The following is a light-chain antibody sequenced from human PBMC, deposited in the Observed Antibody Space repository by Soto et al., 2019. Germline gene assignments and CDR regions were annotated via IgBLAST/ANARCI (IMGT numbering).Light chain of an antibody. CDR2: AAS. CDR1: QSVTSNY. CDR3: QQYGSSMTWT. Sequence: EVVLTQSPGTVSLSPGERATLSCRASQSVTSNYLAWYQQKPGQAPRLLIYAASSRATGIPDRFSGSGSGTDFPLSISRLEPEDFAVYYCQQYGSSMTWTFGQGTQVEIK. V-gene: IGKV3-20*01. J-gene: IGKJ1*01.